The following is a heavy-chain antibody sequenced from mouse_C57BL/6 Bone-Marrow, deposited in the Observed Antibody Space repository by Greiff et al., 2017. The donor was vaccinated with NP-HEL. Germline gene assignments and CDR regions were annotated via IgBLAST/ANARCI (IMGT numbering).Heavy chain of an antibody. V-gene: IGHV1-61*01. CDR2: IYPSDSET. CDR1: GYNFTSYW. J-gene: IGHJ2*01. D-gene: IGHD4-1*01. Sequence: QVQLQQPGAELVRPGSSVKLSCKASGYNFTSYWMDWVKQRPGQGLEWIGNIYPSDSETHYNQKFKDKATLTVDKSSSTAYMQLSSLTSEDSAVYYCSRELGQKYFDYWGQGTTLTVSS. CDR3: SRELGQKYFDY.